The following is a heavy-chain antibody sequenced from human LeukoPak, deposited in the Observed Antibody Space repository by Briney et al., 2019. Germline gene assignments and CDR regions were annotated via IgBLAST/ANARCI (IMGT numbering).Heavy chain of an antibody. CDR1: GITLSNYG. CDR2: LRGSGGGK. CDR3: AKRGVVIRVFLVGFHKEAYYFDS. D-gene: IGHD2/OR15-2a*01. J-gene: IGHJ4*02. Sequence: PGGSLRLSCAVSGITLSNYGMSWGRHAPGERLEWVADLRGSGGGKTAGDSGQCRFTISRDNPKNSLYLQMNSLRADDTAVYFCAKRGVVIRVFLVGFHKEAYYFDSWGQGALVTVSS. V-gene: IGHV3-23*01.